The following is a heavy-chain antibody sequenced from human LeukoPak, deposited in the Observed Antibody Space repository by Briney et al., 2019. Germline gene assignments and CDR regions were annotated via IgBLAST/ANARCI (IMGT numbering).Heavy chain of an antibody. CDR1: GGSISSYY. Sequence: ASETLSLTCTVSGGSISSYYWSWIRQPPGKGLEWIGYIYYSGSTNYNPSLKSRVIISVDTSKNQFSLKLSSVTAADTVVYYCARSDGYGLVDIWGQGTMVTVSS. J-gene: IGHJ3*02. CDR2: IYYSGST. D-gene: IGHD3-10*01. V-gene: IGHV4-59*01. CDR3: ARSDGYGLVDI.